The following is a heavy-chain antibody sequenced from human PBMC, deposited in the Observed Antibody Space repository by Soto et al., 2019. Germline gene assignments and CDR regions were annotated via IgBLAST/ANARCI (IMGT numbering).Heavy chain of an antibody. CDR1: GGSISSTSYY. J-gene: IGHJ4*02. Sequence: SETLSLTCTVSGGSISSTSYYWGWIRQPPGKGLEWIGRIYYSGSTYYNPSLRSRVTISVDTYKNQFSLKLSSVTAADTAVYYSARGSTVTSSGYFDYWGQGTLVTVSS. V-gene: IGHV4-39*01. D-gene: IGHD4-4*01. CDR3: ARGSTVTSSGYFDY. CDR2: IYYSGST.